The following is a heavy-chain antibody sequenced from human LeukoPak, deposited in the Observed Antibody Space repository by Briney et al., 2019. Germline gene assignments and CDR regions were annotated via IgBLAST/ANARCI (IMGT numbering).Heavy chain of an antibody. Sequence: PSETLSLTCTVPGGSIIGRWWSWVRQPPGKGLEWIGDIFYNGAINDNSPLKGRLTMSLDTSKNQFSLKLSSVTAADTAMYYCARRNTADASIDFWGQGTLVIASS. CDR2: IFYNGAI. V-gene: IGHV4-59*08. J-gene: IGHJ4*02. CDR1: GGSIIGRW. D-gene: IGHD2/OR15-2a*01. CDR3: ARRNTADASIDF.